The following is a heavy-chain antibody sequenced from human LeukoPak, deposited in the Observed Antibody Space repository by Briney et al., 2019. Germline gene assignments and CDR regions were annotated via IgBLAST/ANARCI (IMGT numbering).Heavy chain of an antibody. Sequence: PSETLSLTCTVSGGSISGNHWSWIRQPPGKGLEWIGYMYNSGSTKYNPSLKSRVTISVDTSSNQFSLNLNSVTAADTAVYYCARDPPGSGPNFDYWGQGILVTVSS. CDR1: GGSISGNH. V-gene: IGHV4-59*01. CDR3: ARDPPGSGPNFDY. CDR2: MYNSGST. J-gene: IGHJ4*02. D-gene: IGHD3-10*01.